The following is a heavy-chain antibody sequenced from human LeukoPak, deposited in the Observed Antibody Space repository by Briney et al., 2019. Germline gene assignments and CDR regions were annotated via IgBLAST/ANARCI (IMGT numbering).Heavy chain of an antibody. CDR1: GYTFTSYG. CDR2: IRAYNGNT. D-gene: IGHD2-8*01. CDR3: AREIEYCTNGVCFPWFDP. Sequence: ASVKVSCKASGYTFTSYGISWVRQAPGQGLEGMGWIRAYNGNTNYAQKLQGRVTMTTDTSTSTAYMELRSLRSDDTAVYYCAREIEYCTNGVCFPWFDPWGQGTVVTVSS. V-gene: IGHV1-18*01. J-gene: IGHJ5*02.